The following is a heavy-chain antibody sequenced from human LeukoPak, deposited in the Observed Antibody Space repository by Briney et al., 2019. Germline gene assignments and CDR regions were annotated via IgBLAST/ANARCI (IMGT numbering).Heavy chain of an antibody. V-gene: IGHV2-5*01. CDR1: GFSLTTTGVG. Sequence: SGPTLVKPTQTLTLTCTFSGFSLTTTGVGVGWIRQAPGKALEWLALIYWNDDKRYSPSLKSRLTITKDTSKNQVVLTMTNMDPVDTATYYCAHRSLIEKSYCSSTSCLDAFDIWGQGTMVTVSS. CDR2: IYWNDDK. D-gene: IGHD2-2*01. J-gene: IGHJ3*02. CDR3: AHRSLIEKSYCSSTSCLDAFDI.